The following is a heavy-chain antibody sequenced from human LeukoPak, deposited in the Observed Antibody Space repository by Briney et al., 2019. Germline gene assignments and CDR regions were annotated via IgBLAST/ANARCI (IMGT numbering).Heavy chain of an antibody. CDR1: GGSISSSSYY. V-gene: IGHV4-39*01. CDR2: IYYSGST. CDR3: ARAKPGIAAAGIYAFDI. Sequence: SETLSLTCTVSGGSISSSSYYWGWIRQPPGKGLEWIGSIYYSGSTYYNPSLKSRVTISVDTSKNQFSLKLSSVTAADTAVYYCARAKPGIAAAGIYAFDIWGQGTMVTVSS. J-gene: IGHJ3*02. D-gene: IGHD6-13*01.